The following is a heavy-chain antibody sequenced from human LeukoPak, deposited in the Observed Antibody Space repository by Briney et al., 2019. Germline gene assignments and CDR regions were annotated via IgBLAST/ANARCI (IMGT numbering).Heavy chain of an antibody. J-gene: IGHJ4*02. Sequence: GGSLRLSCAASRFTFSSYSMNWVRQAPGKGLEWVSGINWNGGSTGYADSVKGRFTISRDNAKNSLYLQMNSLRAEDTALYYCARDVHASSPGVNYFDYWGQGTLVTVSS. D-gene: IGHD6-13*01. CDR1: RFTFSSYS. CDR3: ARDVHASSPGVNYFDY. V-gene: IGHV3-20*04. CDR2: INWNGGST.